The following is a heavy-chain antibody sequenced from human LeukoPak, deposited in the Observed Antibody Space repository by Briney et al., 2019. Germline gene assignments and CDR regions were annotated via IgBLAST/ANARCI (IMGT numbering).Heavy chain of an antibody. CDR2: IESDGSST. Sequence: HAGGSLRLSCAASGLTFSSYWMHWVRQAPGKGLVWVSHIESDGSSTSYADSVKGRFTISRDNAKNTLYLQMNSLRAEDTAVYYCARDGIDALAIWGQGTMVTVSS. J-gene: IGHJ3*02. CDR3: ARDGIDALAI. CDR1: GLTFSSYW. V-gene: IGHV3-74*01.